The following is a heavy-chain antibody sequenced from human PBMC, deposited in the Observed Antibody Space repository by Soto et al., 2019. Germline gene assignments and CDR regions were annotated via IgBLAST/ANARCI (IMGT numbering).Heavy chain of an antibody. D-gene: IGHD2-8*02. CDR1: GGSVSSGSYY. CDR3: ARDKITGLFDY. Sequence: SETLSLTCTVSGGSVSSGSYYWSWIRQPPGKGLEWIGYIYYSESTNYNPSLKSRVTISVDTSKNQFSLKLTSVTAADTAVYYCARDKITGLFDYWGQGTLVTVSS. V-gene: IGHV4-61*01. CDR2: IYYSEST. J-gene: IGHJ4*02.